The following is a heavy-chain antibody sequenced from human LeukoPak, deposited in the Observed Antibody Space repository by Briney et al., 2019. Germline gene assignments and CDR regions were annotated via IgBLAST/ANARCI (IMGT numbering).Heavy chain of an antibody. Sequence: GGSLRLSCAASGFNFNDYARHWVRQAPGKGLEWFSGISWNGVSIDYADSVKGRFTISRDNAKNSLFLQMNSLRAEDTAFYYCAKDINRGISVIGTTGFDPWGQGTLVIVSS. J-gene: IGHJ5*02. CDR3: AKDINRGISVIGTTGFDP. V-gene: IGHV3-9*01. D-gene: IGHD6-19*01. CDR2: ISWNGVSI. CDR1: GFNFNDYA.